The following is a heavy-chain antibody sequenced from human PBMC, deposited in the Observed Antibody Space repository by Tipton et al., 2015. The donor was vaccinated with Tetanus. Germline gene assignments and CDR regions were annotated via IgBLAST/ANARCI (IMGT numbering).Heavy chain of an antibody. J-gene: IGHJ4*02. CDR1: GGSINNYY. CDR3: ARNTSGYFDH. V-gene: IGHV3-23*01. D-gene: IGHD6-19*01. Sequence: LSLTCTVSGGSINNYYWSWIRQPPGKGLEWVSVVSGSGFSTHHADSVKGRFTISRDNSQNMVFLQMSSLRADDTAVYYCARNTSGYFDHWGQGTLVTVSS. CDR2: VSGSGFST.